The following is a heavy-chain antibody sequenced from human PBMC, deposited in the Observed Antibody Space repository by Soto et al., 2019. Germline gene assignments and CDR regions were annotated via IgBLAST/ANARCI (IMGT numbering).Heavy chain of an antibody. V-gene: IGHV1-3*01. D-gene: IGHD3-22*01. CDR1: GYTFTSYA. CDR2: INAGNGNT. Sequence: ASVKVSCKASGYTFTSYAMHWVRQAPGQRLEWMGWINAGNGNTKYSQKFQGRVNITRDTSASTAYMELSSLRSEDTAVYYCANSIVVVRDDAFDIWGQGTMVTVSS. CDR3: ANSIVVVRDDAFDI. J-gene: IGHJ3*02.